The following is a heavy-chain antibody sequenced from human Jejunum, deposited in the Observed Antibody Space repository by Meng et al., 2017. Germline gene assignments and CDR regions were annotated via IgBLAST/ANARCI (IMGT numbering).Heavy chain of an antibody. CDR1: GDRFTSFG. CDR3: ARDGVSYTMVRGPTY. D-gene: IGHD3-10*01. Sequence: QLIQSGAEVKTSGASLQVSCKSPGDRFTSFGITWVRQAPGQGLEWMGWISTYNGQTNLAQKFQDRVTMTTDTSTTTVYMELRSLRSVDTAVYYCARDGVSYTMVRGPTYWGQGILVTVSS. CDR2: ISTYNGQT. V-gene: IGHV1-18*01. J-gene: IGHJ4*02.